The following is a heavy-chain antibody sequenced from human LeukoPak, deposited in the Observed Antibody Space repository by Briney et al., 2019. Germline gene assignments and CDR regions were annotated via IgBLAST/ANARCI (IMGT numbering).Heavy chain of an antibody. V-gene: IGHV3-11*01. D-gene: IGHD6-13*01. Sequence: GGSLRLSCAVSGFTFSDYYMSWIRQAPGKGLEWVSYISSGGSTISHADSVKGRFTISRDNAENSLYLQMNSLRAEDTAVYYCAGRAAAGRCFDYWGQGALVTVSS. J-gene: IGHJ4*02. CDR1: GFTFSDYY. CDR3: AGRAAAGRCFDY. CDR2: ISSGGSTI.